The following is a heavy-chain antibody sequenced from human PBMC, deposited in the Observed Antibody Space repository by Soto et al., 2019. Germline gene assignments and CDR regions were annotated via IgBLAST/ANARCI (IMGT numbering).Heavy chain of an antibody. Sequence: QITLKESGPPLVTPTQTLTLPCSFSGFSLSTSGVGVGWIRQPPGTALEWLALIYWDDDKRYNPSLNSRLTLIKDTSRDQVVLTMTVMDPMRTAPYYCAHRRARSAGGSEGRFDLWGQGTLGRVSS. CDR3: AHRRARSAGGSEGRFDL. V-gene: IGHV2-5*02. CDR2: IYWDDDK. J-gene: IGHJ4*02. CDR1: GFSLSTSGVG. D-gene: IGHD6-13*01.